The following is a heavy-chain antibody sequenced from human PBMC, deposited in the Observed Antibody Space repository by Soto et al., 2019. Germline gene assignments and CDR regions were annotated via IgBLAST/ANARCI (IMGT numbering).Heavy chain of an antibody. CDR3: AMVDVYITPSPQDV. D-gene: IGHD2-8*01. J-gene: IGHJ6*02. Sequence: QVQLVQSRAEVKNPGASVKVSCKASEYSFTRYGIAWARQAPGQGIEWMGWINTYNGNTNYAQNLQGRVTLTTDTSTSTAYMELTSLRSNDTAIYYCAMVDVYITPSPQDVWGQGTTVIVSS. CDR1: EYSFTRYG. CDR2: INTYNGNT. V-gene: IGHV1-18*01.